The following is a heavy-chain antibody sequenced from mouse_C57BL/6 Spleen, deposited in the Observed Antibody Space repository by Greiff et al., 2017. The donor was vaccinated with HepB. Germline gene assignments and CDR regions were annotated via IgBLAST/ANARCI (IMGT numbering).Heavy chain of an antibody. Sequence: EVKLVESAGGLVQPGSSMKLSCTASGFTFSDYYMAWVRQVPEKGLEWVANINYDGSSTYYLDSLKSRFIISRDNAKNILYLQMSSLKSEDTATYYCARGGLLRSASYAMDYWGQGTSVTVSS. J-gene: IGHJ4*01. CDR1: GFTFSDYY. D-gene: IGHD1-1*01. V-gene: IGHV5-16*01. CDR2: INYDGSST. CDR3: ARGGLLRSASYAMDY.